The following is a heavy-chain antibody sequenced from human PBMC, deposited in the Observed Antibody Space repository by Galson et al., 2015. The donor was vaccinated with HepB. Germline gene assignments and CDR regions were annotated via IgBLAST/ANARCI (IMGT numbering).Heavy chain of an antibody. Sequence: SLRLSCAASGFTFSNYALNWVRQGPGKRLEWVAAISGSGATTYYAESVKGRFTISRDNSKNTLHLEMNSLRADDTAAYYCAKANYPGYCSGERSGNCFPLYNFDCWGQGTLVTVSS. J-gene: IGHJ4*02. D-gene: IGHD2-15*01. CDR2: ISGSGATT. V-gene: IGHV3-23*01. CDR3: AKANYPGYCSGERSGNCFPLYNFDC. CDR1: GFTFSNYA.